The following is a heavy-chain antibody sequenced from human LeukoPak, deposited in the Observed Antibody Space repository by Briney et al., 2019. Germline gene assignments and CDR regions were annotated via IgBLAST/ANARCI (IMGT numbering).Heavy chain of an antibody. CDR3: AKDNRGYFDF. J-gene: IGHJ4*02. CDR2: ISSSSRTI. V-gene: IGHV3-48*03. CDR1: GFTFSSYE. D-gene: IGHD3-16*01. Sequence: GGSLRLSCAGSGFTFSSYEMNWVRQAPRKGLEWVSYISSSSRTIYYADSVKGRFTSSRDNSKNTLYLQVRSLRTEDTAVYFCAKDNRGYFDFWGQGTLVTVSS.